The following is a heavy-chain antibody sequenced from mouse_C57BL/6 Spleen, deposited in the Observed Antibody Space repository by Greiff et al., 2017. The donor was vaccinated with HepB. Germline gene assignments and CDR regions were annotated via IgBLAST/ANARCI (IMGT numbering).Heavy chain of an antibody. V-gene: IGHV5-4*01. CDR2: ISDGGSYT. Sequence: EVQGVESGGGLVKPGGSLKLSCAASGFTFSSYAMSWVRQTPEKRLEWVATISDGGSYTYYPDNVKGRFTISRDNAKNNLYLQMSHLKSEDTAMYYCARDHLYDYDGVLNYFDDWGQGTTLTVSS. CDR3: ARDHLYDYDGVLNYFDD. D-gene: IGHD2-4*01. J-gene: IGHJ2*01. CDR1: GFTFSSYA.